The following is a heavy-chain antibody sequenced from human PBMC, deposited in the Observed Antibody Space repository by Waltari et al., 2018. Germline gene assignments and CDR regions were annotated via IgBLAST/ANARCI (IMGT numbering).Heavy chain of an antibody. J-gene: IGHJ4*02. CDR3: AKEGYSSSCDY. CDR2: ISWDGGST. Sequence: EVQLVESGGVVVQPGGSLRLSCAASGFPFDDYTMHWVRQAPGKGLEWVSLISWDGGSTYYADTVKGRFTISRDNSKNALYLQMNSLRTEDTALYYCAKEGYSSSCDYWGQGTLVTVSS. CDR1: GFPFDDYT. D-gene: IGHD6-13*01. V-gene: IGHV3-43*01.